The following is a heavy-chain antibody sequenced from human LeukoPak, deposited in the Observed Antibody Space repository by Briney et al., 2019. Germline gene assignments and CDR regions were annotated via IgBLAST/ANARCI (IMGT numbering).Heavy chain of an antibody. D-gene: IGHD3-10*02. Sequence: GESLKISCKGSGYSFTSYWIGWVRQMPGKGLEWMGIIYPGDSDTRYSPSFQGQVTISADKSISTAYLQWSSLKASDTAMYYRARARLVRGVITAYYYYYMDVWGKGTTVTISS. CDR2: IYPGDSDT. V-gene: IGHV5-51*01. J-gene: IGHJ6*03. CDR1: GYSFTSYW. CDR3: ARARLVRGVITAYYYYYMDV.